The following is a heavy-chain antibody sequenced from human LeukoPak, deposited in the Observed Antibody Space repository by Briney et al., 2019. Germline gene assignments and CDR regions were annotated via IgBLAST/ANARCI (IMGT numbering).Heavy chain of an antibody. CDR1: GFTFSNYA. V-gene: IGHV3-23*01. Sequence: GGSLRLSCVTSGFTFSNYAMNWVRQAPGKGLEWVSGIIGGSGGTTYYAESVEGRFSISRDNSKNTLYLQMNSLRAEDTAVYYCASREDYGDYGGVYWGQGTLVTVS. J-gene: IGHJ4*02. CDR3: ASREDYGDYGGVY. CDR2: IIGGSGGTT. D-gene: IGHD4-17*01.